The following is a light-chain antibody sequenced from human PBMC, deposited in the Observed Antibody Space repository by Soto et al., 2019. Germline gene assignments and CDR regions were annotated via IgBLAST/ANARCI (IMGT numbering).Light chain of an antibody. J-gene: IGKJ1*01. CDR3: LQRNAYPWT. CDR1: QDIGIN. V-gene: IGKV1-17*01. Sequence: TQSPSSLSASVGDRVTMTCRASQDIGINLGWFQQKPGKAPKRLIYVASSLQSGVPSRFSGSGSGTEFTLTISSLQPEDFASYFCLQRNAYPWTFGQGTKVEV. CDR2: VAS.